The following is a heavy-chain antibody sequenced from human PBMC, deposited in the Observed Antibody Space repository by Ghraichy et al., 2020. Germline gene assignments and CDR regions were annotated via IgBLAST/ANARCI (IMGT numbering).Heavy chain of an antibody. D-gene: IGHD2-2*01. CDR2: VYDDGNT. J-gene: IGHJ5*02. V-gene: IGHV4-61*03. CDR3: ARGYSSTLMNWFDP. Sequence: TLSLTCTVSGGSINISGYYWSWIRQPPGEGLECIGYVYDDGNTKYNPSLKGRVTISVDTSKNHFSLNLTSVTAADTAMYYCARGYSSTLMNWFDPWGQGTLVTVSS. CDR1: GGSINISGYY.